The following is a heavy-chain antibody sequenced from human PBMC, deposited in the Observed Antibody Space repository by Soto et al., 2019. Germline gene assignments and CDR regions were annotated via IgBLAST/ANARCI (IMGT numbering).Heavy chain of an antibody. CDR2: IDPSDSYT. J-gene: IGHJ6*02. D-gene: IGHD6-13*01. Sequence: GESLKISCKGSGYSFTSYWISWVRQMPGKGLEWMGRIDPSDSYTNYSPSFQGHVTISADKSISTAYLQWSSLKASDTAMYYCARGRQQANSYYYGMDVWGQGTTVTVSS. V-gene: IGHV5-10-1*01. CDR1: GYSFTSYW. CDR3: ARGRQQANSYYYGMDV.